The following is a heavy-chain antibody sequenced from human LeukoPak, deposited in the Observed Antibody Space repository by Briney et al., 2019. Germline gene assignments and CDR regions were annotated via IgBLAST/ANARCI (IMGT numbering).Heavy chain of an antibody. J-gene: IGHJ4*02. V-gene: IGHV3-30*18. CDR1: GFTFSSYG. D-gene: IGHD4-17*01. CDR3: AKDGPTTVTTLGGYFDY. Sequence: GSLRLSCAASGFTFSSYGMHWVRQAPGKGLEWVAVISYDGSNKYYADSVKGRFTISRDDSKNTLYLQMNSLRAEDTAVYYCAKDGPTTVTTLGGYFDYWGQGTLVTVSS. CDR2: ISYDGSNK.